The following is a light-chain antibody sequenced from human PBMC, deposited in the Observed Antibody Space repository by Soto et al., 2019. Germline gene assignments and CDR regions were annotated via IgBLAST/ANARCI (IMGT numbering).Light chain of an antibody. J-gene: IGKJ1*01. CDR3: QQYGSSRWT. CDR1: QSVSSSY. V-gene: IGKV3-20*01. Sequence: EIVLTQSPGTLSLSPGERATLSCRASQSVSSSYLACYQQKPGQAPRLLIYGASNRATGIPDRFSGSGSGTDFTLTISRLEPEDFAVYYCQQYGSSRWTFGQGTKVEFK. CDR2: GAS.